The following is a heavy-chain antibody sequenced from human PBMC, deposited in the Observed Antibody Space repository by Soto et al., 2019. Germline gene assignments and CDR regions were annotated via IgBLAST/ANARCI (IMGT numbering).Heavy chain of an antibody. V-gene: IGHV4-31*03. J-gene: IGHJ4*02. CDR1: GGSISSGGYY. CDR3: ARGSYYYDSSGQDVDY. D-gene: IGHD3-22*01. Sequence: LSLTCTVSGGSISSGGYYWSWIRQHPGKGLEWIGYIYYSGSTYYNPSLKSRVTISVDTSKNQFSLKLSSVTAADTAVYYCARGSYYYDSSGQDVDYWGQGTLVTVSS. CDR2: IYYSGST.